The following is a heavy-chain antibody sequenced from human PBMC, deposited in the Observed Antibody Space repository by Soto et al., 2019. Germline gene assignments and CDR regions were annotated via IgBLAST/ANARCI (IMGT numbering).Heavy chain of an antibody. CDR3: ARDYYKYYDSSGYYRSPAY. D-gene: IGHD3-22*01. CDR1: GFTFSTYG. V-gene: IGHV3-30*19. CDR2: ISYDGSDK. Sequence: QVQLVESGGAVVQPGRSLRLSCAASGFTFSTYGMHWVRQAPGKGLEWVALISYDGSDKDYADSVKGRFTISRDNSRNTLFLQMNSLRAEDTAVYYCARDYYKYYDSSGYYRSPAYWGQGTLVTVSS. J-gene: IGHJ4*02.